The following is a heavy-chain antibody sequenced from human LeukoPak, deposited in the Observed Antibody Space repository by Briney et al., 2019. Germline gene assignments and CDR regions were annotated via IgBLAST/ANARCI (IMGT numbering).Heavy chain of an antibody. CDR3: AHSIVLMVFFDY. D-gene: IGHD2-8*01. CDR1: GFSLSTSGMC. V-gene: IGHV2-70*12. J-gene: IGHJ4*02. CDR2: IDWDDDK. Sequence: ESGPTLVNPTQTLTLTCTFSGFSLSTSGMCVSWIRQPPGKALEWLARIDWDDDKNYSTSLKTRLTISKDTSKNQVVLTMTNMDPVDTGTYYCAHSIVLMVFFDYWGQGTLVTVSS.